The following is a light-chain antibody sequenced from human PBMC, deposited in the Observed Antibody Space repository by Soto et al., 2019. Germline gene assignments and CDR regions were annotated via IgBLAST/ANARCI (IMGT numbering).Light chain of an antibody. J-gene: IGKJ4*01. CDR3: QQANSFPQT. Sequence: DIQVTQSPSSVSASVGDRVTITCRASQGISRWLAWYQQKPGKAPKLLIYAASNLQSGVPSRFSGSGSGTDFTLTINSLQPEDFATYYCQQANSFPQTFGGGTKVEIK. V-gene: IGKV1-12*01. CDR2: AAS. CDR1: QGISRW.